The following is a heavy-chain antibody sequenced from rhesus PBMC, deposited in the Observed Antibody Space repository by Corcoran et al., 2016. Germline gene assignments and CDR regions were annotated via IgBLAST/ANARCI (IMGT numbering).Heavy chain of an antibody. CDR2: IYGSVSST. J-gene: IGHJ4*01. CDR3: VRDRGYPSRY. V-gene: IGHV4-169*02. Sequence: QLQLQESGPGLVKPSETLSFTCAVSGGSISSSYWSWIRQAPGKGLECIGNIYGSVSSTNYNPSLKSRFAQSGDPAKNQFSMRMSSVTAADTAVYYCVRDRGYPSRYWGQGVLVTVSS. D-gene: IGHD3-28*01. CDR1: GGSISSSY.